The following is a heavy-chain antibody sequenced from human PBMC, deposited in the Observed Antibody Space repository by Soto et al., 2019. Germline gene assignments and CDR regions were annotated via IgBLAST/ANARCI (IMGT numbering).Heavy chain of an antibody. CDR3: ARALGSWGAYYFDY. Sequence: QITLKESGPTLVKPTQTLTLTCTFSGFSLNTYGVGVGWIRQPPGKALEWLALIYWDDDKRYSPSLKSRLTIPKDTSKNQVVLTMTTMDPVDTVTYYCARALGSWGAYYFDYWGQGTLVTVSS. J-gene: IGHJ4*02. CDR1: GFSLNTYGVG. D-gene: IGHD3-16*01. CDR2: IYWDDDK. V-gene: IGHV2-5*02.